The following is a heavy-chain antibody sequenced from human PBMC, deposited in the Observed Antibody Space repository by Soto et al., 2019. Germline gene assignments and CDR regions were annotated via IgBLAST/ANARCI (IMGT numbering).Heavy chain of an antibody. CDR2: IRSKANNYAT. J-gene: IGHJ4*02. Sequence: EVQLVESGGGLVQPGGSLKLSCAASGFTFSDSAIHWVRQTSGKGLEWVGRIRSKANNYATVYAASLEGRFTTARDDATNSAHLQMNSLKTEGTAVYYCTRPLGGDYSTFDYWGQGTLVIFST. D-gene: IGHD4-17*01. CDR3: TRPLGGDYSTFDY. CDR1: GFTFSDSA. V-gene: IGHV3-73*02.